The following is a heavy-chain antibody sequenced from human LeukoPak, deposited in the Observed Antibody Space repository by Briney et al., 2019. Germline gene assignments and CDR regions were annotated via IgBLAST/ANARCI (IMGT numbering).Heavy chain of an antibody. CDR1: GGSISTYY. Sequence: SETLSLTCTVSGGSISTYYWSWIRQPPGKGLEWIGYLYYSGSTNYNPSLKSRATISVDTSKNQFSLKLSSVTAADTAVYYCARDPLNYYYMDVWGKGTTVTVSS. V-gene: IGHV4-59*01. CDR2: LYYSGST. J-gene: IGHJ6*03. CDR3: ARDPLNYYYMDV.